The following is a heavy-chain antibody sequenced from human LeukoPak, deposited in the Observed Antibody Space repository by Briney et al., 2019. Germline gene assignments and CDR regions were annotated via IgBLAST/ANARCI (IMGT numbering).Heavy chain of an antibody. J-gene: IGHJ4*02. CDR2: ISSSSSSI. D-gene: IGHD4-17*01. V-gene: IGHV3-21*01. CDR3: ARDTYGCDY. CDR1: GFTFSSYS. Sequence: PGGSLRLSCAASGFTFSSYSMNWVRQAPGKGLEWVSSISSSSSSISYADSVKGRFTISRDNSKNTLYLQMNSLRAEDTAMYYCARDTYGCDYWGQGTLVTVSS.